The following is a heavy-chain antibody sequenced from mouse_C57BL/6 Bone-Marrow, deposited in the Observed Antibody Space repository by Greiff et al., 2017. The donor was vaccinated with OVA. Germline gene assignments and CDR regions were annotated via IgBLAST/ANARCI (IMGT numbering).Heavy chain of an antibody. CDR3: TRDYSNYENFDY. Sequence: QVHVKQSGAELVRPGASVTLSCKASGYTFTDYEMHWVKQTPVHGLEWIGAIDPETGGTAYNQKFKGKAILTADKSSSTAYMELRSLTSEDSAVYYCTRDYSNYENFDYWGQGTTLTVSS. CDR1: GYTFTDYE. D-gene: IGHD2-5*01. CDR2: IDPETGGT. V-gene: IGHV1-15*01. J-gene: IGHJ2*01.